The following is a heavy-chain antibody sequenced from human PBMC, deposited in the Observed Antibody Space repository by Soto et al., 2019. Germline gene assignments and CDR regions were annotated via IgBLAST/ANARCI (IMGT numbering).Heavy chain of an antibody. J-gene: IGHJ6*02. D-gene: IGHD6-13*01. CDR2: IIPIFGTA. V-gene: IGHV1-69*13. CDR1: GGTFSSYA. CDR3: ASLIPAGSFRSAYYYVMDV. Sequence: GASVKVSCKASGGTFSSYAISWVRQAPGQGLEWMGGIIPIFGTANYAQKFQGRVTITADESTSTAYMELSSLRSEDTAVYYCASLIPAGSFRSAYYYVMDVWGQGTTVTVSS.